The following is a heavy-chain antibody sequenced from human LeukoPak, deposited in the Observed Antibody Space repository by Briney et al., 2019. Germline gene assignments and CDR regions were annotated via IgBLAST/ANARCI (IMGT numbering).Heavy chain of an antibody. CDR1: VYTFTSYG. D-gene: IGHD2-15*01. Sequence: ASVKVSCKASVYTFTSYGFTWVRQAPGQGLLWMGGITAYNGNTDYAQKFQGRVTMTTDTSTSTAYVELRSLRSDDTAVYYCARVYCSGGSCYSLDYWGQGTLVTVSS. CDR2: ITAYNGNT. J-gene: IGHJ4*02. CDR3: ARVYCSGGSCYSLDY. V-gene: IGHV1-18*01.